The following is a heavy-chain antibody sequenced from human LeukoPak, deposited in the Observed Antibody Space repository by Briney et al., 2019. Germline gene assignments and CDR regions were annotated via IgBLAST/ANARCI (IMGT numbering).Heavy chain of an antibody. Sequence: GGSLRLSCAASGFTFSIYVMNWVRQAPGKGLEWVSAISDSGGSTYHADSVKGRFAISRDNSKNTLYLQMNSLRAEDTAVYYCARRALGDLYYFDCWGQGTLVTVSS. CDR2: ISDSGGST. CDR3: ARRALGDLYYFDC. D-gene: IGHD1-26*01. V-gene: IGHV3-23*01. J-gene: IGHJ4*02. CDR1: GFTFSIYV.